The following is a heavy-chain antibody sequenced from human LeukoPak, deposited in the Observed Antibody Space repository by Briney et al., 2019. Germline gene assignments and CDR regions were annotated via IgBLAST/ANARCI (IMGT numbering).Heavy chain of an antibody. V-gene: IGHV3-30*03. Sequence: GGSLRLSCAASGFTFSSYGMHWVRQVPGKGLEWVAVTSYDGSNKYYADSVKGRFTISRDNSKNTLYLQMNSLRAEDTAVYCCARSLAFDYWGQGTRVTVSS. J-gene: IGHJ4*02. CDR1: GFTFSSYG. CDR2: TSYDGSNK. CDR3: ARSLAFDY.